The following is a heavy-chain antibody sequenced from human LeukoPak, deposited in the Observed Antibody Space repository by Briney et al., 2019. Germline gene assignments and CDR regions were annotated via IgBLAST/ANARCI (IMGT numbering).Heavy chain of an antibody. J-gene: IGHJ4*02. V-gene: IGHV4-4*02. CDR2: IYHSGST. CDR3: AKSHLTGYYHDY. D-gene: IGHD3-9*01. Sequence: PSETLSLTCAVSGGSISSSNWWSWVRQPPGKGLEWIGEIYHSGSTNYNPSLKSRVTISVDRSKNQFSLKLSSVTAADTAVYYCAKSHLTGYYHDYWGQGTLVTVSS. CDR1: GGSISSSNW.